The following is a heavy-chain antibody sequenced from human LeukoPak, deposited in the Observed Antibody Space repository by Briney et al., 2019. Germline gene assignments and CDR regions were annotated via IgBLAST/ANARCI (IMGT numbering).Heavy chain of an antibody. CDR1: GFTFSNYA. CDR2: TNDNGDRT. J-gene: IGHJ4*02. CDR3: ASIDATPI. Sequence: GGSLRLSCVASGFTFSNYAMSWVRQAPGKGLEFVAATNDNGDRTFYPISVKGRFIISRDNSKNTLYLQMGSLRPEDTAVYFCASIDATPIWGQETLVTVSS. D-gene: IGHD1-26*01. V-gene: IGHV3-64*01.